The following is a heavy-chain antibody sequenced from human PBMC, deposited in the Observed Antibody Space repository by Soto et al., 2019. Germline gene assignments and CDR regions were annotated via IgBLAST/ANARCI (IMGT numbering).Heavy chain of an antibody. CDR3: ANTVGYYDSSGYPR. V-gene: IGHV1-69*01. J-gene: IGHJ4*02. Sequence: QVQLVQSGAEVQKPGSSVKVSCKASGGTFSSYAISWVRQAPGQGLEWMGGIIPIFGTANYAQKFQGRVTITADESTSTADMELSSLRSEDTAVYYCANTVGYYDSSGYPRWGQGTLVTVSS. CDR2: IIPIFGTA. D-gene: IGHD3-22*01. CDR1: GGTFSSYA.